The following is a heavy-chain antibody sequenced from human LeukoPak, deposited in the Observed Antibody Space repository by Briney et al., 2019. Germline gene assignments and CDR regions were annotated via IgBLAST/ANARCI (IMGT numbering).Heavy chain of an antibody. J-gene: IGHJ6*03. D-gene: IGHD1-14*01. CDR3: ARENPYYYYMDV. V-gene: IGHV4-59*02. CDR2: IYYNGDT. CDR1: GGSVRSYY. Sequence: SSETLSLTCTVSGGSVRSYYWDWIRQSPGKGLEWIGYIYYNGDTKYSPSLKSRVILSVDTSKNQFSLNLKSVTDADSAVYYCARENPYYYYMDVWGKGTTVTVSS.